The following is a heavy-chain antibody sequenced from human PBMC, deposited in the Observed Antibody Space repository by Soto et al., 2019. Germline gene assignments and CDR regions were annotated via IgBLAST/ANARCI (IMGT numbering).Heavy chain of an antibody. V-gene: IGHV4-4*07. Sequence: SETLSLTCTVSGGSVSSYYWSWIRQPAGKGLEWIGRFYTSGNTNYNPSLKSRVTMSLDTSKNQFPLKLSSVTAADTDVYFCASDSTAWLDPWGQGTLVTVSS. CDR3: ASDSTAWLDP. CDR2: FYTSGNT. J-gene: IGHJ5*02. D-gene: IGHD2-21*02. CDR1: GGSVSSYY.